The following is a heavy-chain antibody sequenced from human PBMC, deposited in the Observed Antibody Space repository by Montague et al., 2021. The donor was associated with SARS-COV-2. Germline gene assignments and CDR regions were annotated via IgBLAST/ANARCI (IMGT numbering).Heavy chain of an antibody. V-gene: IGHV4-34*01. CDR2: IHHGGST. CDR3: ARLGDRVVPPPILGVGPYSSYYDMDV. J-gene: IGHJ6*03. Sequence: SETLSLTCAVYGGSFSTYYWYRMLHPPAKRLLWMGDIHHGGSTNYNPSFISRLTTLSVTSYNQFSLKLISVAAADTAVYYCARLGDRVVPPPILGVGPYSSYYDMDVWGKGTTVTVSS. D-gene: IGHD3-10*01. CDR1: GGSFSTYY.